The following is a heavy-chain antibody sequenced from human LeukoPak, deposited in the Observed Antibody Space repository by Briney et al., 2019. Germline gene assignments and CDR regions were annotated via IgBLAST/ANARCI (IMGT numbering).Heavy chain of an antibody. CDR3: ARASATNFYYYYAMDV. Sequence: GASVKVSCKASGYTFTNYAISWVRQAPGQGLEWMEGIIPVFATPKFAQKFQGRVTISTDESTNTAYIELTSLRSEYTGVYYCARASATNFYYYYAMDVWGQGTTVTVSS. V-gene: IGHV1-69*05. CDR2: IIPVFATP. J-gene: IGHJ6*02. CDR1: GYTFTNYA.